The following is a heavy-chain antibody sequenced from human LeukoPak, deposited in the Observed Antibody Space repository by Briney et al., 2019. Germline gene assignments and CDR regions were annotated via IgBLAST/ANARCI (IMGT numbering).Heavy chain of an antibody. CDR3: ARDYGDYSGDY. D-gene: IGHD4-17*01. J-gene: IGHJ4*02. V-gene: IGHV1-18*01. CDR1: GYTFTSYG. Sequence: GASVKVSCNASGYTFTSYGISWVRQAPGQGLEWMGWISAYNGNTNYAQKFQGRVTMTRNTSISTAYMELSSLRSEDTAVYYCARDYGDYSGDYWGQGTLVTVSS. CDR2: ISAYNGNT.